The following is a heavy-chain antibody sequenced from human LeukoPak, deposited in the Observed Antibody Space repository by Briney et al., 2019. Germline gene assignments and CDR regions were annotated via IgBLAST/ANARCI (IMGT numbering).Heavy chain of an antibody. V-gene: IGHV3-30*02. Sequence: TGGSLRLSCAASGFTFSSYGMHWVRQAPGKGLEWVAFIRYDGSNKYYADSVKGRFTISRDNSKITLYLQMNSLRAEDTAVYYCAKSPGYCSSTSCYRKDYFDYWGQGTLVTVSS. J-gene: IGHJ4*02. CDR2: IRYDGSNK. CDR3: AKSPGYCSSTSCYRKDYFDY. D-gene: IGHD2-2*02. CDR1: GFTFSSYG.